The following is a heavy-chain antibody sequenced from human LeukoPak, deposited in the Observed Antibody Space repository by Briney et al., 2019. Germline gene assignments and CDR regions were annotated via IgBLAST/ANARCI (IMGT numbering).Heavy chain of an antibody. CDR2: ISSSSSTI. J-gene: IGHJ4*02. D-gene: IGHD4-17*01. CDR1: GFTFSSYS. Sequence: GGSLRLSCAASGFTFSSYSMNWVRQAPGKGLEWVSYISSSSSTIYYADSVKGRFTISRDNAKNSLYLQMNSLRAEDTAVYYCARLNGDYEDYFDYWGQGTLDTVSS. V-gene: IGHV3-48*04. CDR3: ARLNGDYEDYFDY.